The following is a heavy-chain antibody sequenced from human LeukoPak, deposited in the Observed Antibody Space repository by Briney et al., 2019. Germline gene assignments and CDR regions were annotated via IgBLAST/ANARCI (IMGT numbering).Heavy chain of an antibody. V-gene: IGHV1-46*01. D-gene: IGHD2-2*01. CDR1: GYTFTSYY. CDR2: INPSGGST. CDR3: ARERGGIVVVPASRRAERNWFDP. J-gene: IGHJ5*02. Sequence: ASVNVSCKASGYTFTSYYMHWVRQAPGQGLEWMGIINPSGGSTSYAQKFQGRVTMTRDTSTSTVYMELSSLRSEDTAVYYCARERGGIVVVPASRRAERNWFDPWGQGTLVTVSS.